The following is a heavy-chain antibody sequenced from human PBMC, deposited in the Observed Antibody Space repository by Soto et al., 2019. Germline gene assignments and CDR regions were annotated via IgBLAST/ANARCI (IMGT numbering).Heavy chain of an antibody. J-gene: IGHJ4*02. D-gene: IGHD5-18*01. CDR3: ARGYGYSYVPTSGGYYFDY. V-gene: IGHV3-7*01. CDR1: GFTFSSYW. CDR2: IKQDGSEK. Sequence: HPGGSLRLSCAASGFTFSSYWMSWVRQAPGKGLEWVANIKQDGSEKYYVDSVKGRFTISRDNAKNSLYLQMNSLRAEDTAVYYCARGYGYSYVPTSGGYYFDYWGQGTLVTVSS.